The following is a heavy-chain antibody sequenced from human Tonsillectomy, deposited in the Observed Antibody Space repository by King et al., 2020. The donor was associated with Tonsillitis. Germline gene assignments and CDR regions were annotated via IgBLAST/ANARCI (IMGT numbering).Heavy chain of an antibody. CDR2: IYTSGST. V-gene: IGHV4-61*02. J-gene: IGHJ3*02. CDR1: GGSLSSGRNY. D-gene: IGHD2-2*02. CDR3: ARDQVDCSGTSCYTGAFDI. Sequence: QLQESGPGLVKPSQNLSLTCTVSGGSLSSGRNYWNWIRQPAGKGPEWIGRIYTSGSTNYNPSLQSRVTLSVDTSKNQFSLKLSSVTAADTAVYYCARDQVDCSGTSCYTGAFDIWGLGTIVTVSS.